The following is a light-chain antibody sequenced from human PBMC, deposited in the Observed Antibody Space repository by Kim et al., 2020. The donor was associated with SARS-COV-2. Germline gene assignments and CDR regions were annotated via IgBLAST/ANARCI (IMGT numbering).Light chain of an antibody. Sequence: SYELTQPPSVSVSPGQTASITCSGYKLGDKYVSWYQQKPGQSPVVVIYHDNQRPSGIPERFSGSNSGNTATLTISGTQAIDEADSYCQAWDCSTHNYV. J-gene: IGLJ1*01. CDR2: HDN. V-gene: IGLV3-1*01. CDR1: KLGDKY. CDR3: QAWDCSTHNYV.